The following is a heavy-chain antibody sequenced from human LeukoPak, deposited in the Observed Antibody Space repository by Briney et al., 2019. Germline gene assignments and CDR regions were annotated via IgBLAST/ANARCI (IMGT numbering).Heavy chain of an antibody. V-gene: IGHV4-30-4*01. CDR2: IYYSGST. D-gene: IGHD3-10*01. CDR3: ARVRYWLGGGVDY. Sequence: SETLSLTCTVSGGSISSGDYYWSWIRQPPGKGLEWIGYIYYSGSTYYNPSLKSRVTISVDTSKNQFSLKLSSVTAADTAVYYCARVRYWLGGGVDYWGQGTLVTVSS. CDR1: GGSISSGDYY. J-gene: IGHJ4*02.